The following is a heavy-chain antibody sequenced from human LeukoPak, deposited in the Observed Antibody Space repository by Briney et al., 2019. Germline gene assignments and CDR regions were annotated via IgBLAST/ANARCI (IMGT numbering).Heavy chain of an antibody. Sequence: GGSLRLSCAASGFTFSSYWMTWVRQAPGKGLEWVANINEDGSEKHYVDSVKGRFTVSRDNAENSLYLQMNSLGAEDTAVYYCARDRGRRDDYWGQGTLVTVSS. J-gene: IGHJ4*02. V-gene: IGHV3-7*03. CDR2: INEDGSEK. CDR3: ARDRGRRDDY. D-gene: IGHD5-12*01. CDR1: GFTFSSYW.